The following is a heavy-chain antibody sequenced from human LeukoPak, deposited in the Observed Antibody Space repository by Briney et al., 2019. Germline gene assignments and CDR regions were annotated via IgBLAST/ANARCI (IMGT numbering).Heavy chain of an antibody. Sequence: GGSLRLSCTASGFTFRSYAMSWVRQAPGKGLEWVSPISASGGSTYYADSVKGRFTISRDNSNNTLYLQMNSLRGEDTAVYYCAKDWGAAAGSGYLDYWGQGTLVTVSS. J-gene: IGHJ4*02. CDR2: ISASGGST. CDR1: GFTFRSYA. CDR3: AKDWGAAAGSGYLDY. V-gene: IGHV3-23*01. D-gene: IGHD6-13*01.